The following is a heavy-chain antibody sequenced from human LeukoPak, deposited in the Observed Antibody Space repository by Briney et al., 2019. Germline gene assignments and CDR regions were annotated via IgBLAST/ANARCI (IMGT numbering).Heavy chain of an antibody. D-gene: IGHD3-22*01. CDR1: GGSIGSGGYS. J-gene: IGHJ5*02. V-gene: IGHV4-30-2*01. CDR3: AREGYYDSSGYNWFDP. CDR2: IYHSGST. Sequence: PSETLSLTCAVSGGSIGSGGYSWSWIRQPPGKGLEWIGYIYHSGSTYYNPSLKSRVTISVDRSKNQFSLRLTSVTAADTAVYYCAREGYYDSSGYNWFDPWGQGTLVTVSS.